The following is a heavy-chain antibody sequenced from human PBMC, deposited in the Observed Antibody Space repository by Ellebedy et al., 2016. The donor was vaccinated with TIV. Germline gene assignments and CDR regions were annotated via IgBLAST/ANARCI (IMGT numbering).Heavy chain of an antibody. CDR3: ASASNTVTTFYAFDI. D-gene: IGHD4-17*01. Sequence: MPSETLSLTCAVSGGSISSSNWWSWVRQPPGKGLEWIGEIYHSGSTNYNPSLKSRVTISVDTSKNQFSLKLSSVTAADTAVYYCASASNTVTTFYAFDIWGQGTMVTVSS. CDR2: IYHSGST. CDR1: GGSISSSNW. V-gene: IGHV4-4*02. J-gene: IGHJ3*02.